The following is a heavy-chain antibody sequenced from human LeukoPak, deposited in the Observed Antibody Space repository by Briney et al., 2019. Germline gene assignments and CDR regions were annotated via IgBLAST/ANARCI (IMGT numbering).Heavy chain of an antibody. V-gene: IGHV3-48*01. CDR2: ISSGSSNI. D-gene: IGHD4-17*01. CDR1: GFTFSSYD. CDR3: ARRNEVWRTYGSYYYYMDV. J-gene: IGHJ6*03. Sequence: GGSLRLSCAASGFTFSSYDMNWVRQAPGKGLEWVSDISSGSSNINYADSVKARCTFSRHNAKNSLYLQMNSLRVEDKDVYYCARRNEVWRTYGSYYYYMDVWGKGTTVSVSS.